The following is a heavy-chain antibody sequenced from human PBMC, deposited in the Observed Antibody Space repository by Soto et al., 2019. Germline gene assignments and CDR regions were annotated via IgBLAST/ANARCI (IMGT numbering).Heavy chain of an antibody. D-gene: IGHD2-15*01. Sequence: QVQLVQSGAEVKKLGSSVKVSCKDSGGTFSSYAISWVRQAPGQGLEWMGGIIPMFGTTNYAQKFQGRVTITADESTSTAYMELSSLRSEDTAVYYCARDSLVVVAATPRWFDPWGQGTLVTVSS. CDR3: ARDSLVVVAATPRWFDP. V-gene: IGHV1-69*01. J-gene: IGHJ5*02. CDR2: IIPMFGTT. CDR1: GGTFSSYA.